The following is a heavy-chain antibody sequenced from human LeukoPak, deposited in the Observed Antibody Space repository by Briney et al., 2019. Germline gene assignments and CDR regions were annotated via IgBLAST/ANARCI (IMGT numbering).Heavy chain of an antibody. Sequence: GGSLRLSCAASGFTFTKYWMSWVRQAPGKGLEWVSSISSSGDYISYADSVTGRFTISRDNAKKSLYLQMNILRAEDTAVYYCARDPIYTFDGPEYFQHWGQGTLVTVSS. CDR1: GFTFTKYW. CDR2: ISSSGDYI. CDR3: ARDPIYTFDGPEYFQH. D-gene: IGHD2-2*02. V-gene: IGHV3-21*01. J-gene: IGHJ1*01.